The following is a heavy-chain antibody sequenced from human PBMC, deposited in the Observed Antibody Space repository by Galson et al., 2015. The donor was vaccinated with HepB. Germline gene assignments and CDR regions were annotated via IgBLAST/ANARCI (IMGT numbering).Heavy chain of an antibody. CDR3: ARLPRDSSGYYYQHDF. CDR2: IYPDDSDT. V-gene: IGHV5-51*03. Sequence: QSGAEVKKPGESLRISCKASGYTFSTYWIGWVRQLPGKGLEWMGIIYPDDSDTRYIPSFEGHVTFSADKSISTAYMQWSSLKASDTAMYYCARLPRDSSGYYYQHDFWGQGTLVTVSS. D-gene: IGHD3-22*01. CDR1: GYTFSTYW. J-gene: IGHJ4*02.